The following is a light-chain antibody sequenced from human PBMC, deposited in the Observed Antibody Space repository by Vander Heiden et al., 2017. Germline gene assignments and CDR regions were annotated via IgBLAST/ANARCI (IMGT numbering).Light chain of an antibody. V-gene: IGKV2-28*01. Sequence: EIVMTQSPLSLPVTPGAPASISCRSSQSLLHSNGYNYLDWYLQKPGQSPQLRIYLGSKRASAVPDRFSGSGSGTDFTLKISRVEAEDVGVYYCMQALQTPPTFGQGTKLEIK. CDR1: QSLLHSNGYNY. J-gene: IGKJ2*01. CDR3: MQALQTPPT. CDR2: LGS.